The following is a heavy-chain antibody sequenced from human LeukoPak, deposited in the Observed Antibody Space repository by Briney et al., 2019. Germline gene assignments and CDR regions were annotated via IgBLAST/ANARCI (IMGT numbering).Heavy chain of an antibody. CDR2: IWYDGSNK. D-gene: IGHD5-24*01. J-gene: IGHJ4*02. CDR1: GFTFSSYG. Sequence: GGSLRLSCAASGFTFSSYGMHWVRQAPGKGLEWVAVIWYDGSNKYYADSVKGRFTISRDNSKNTLYLQMNSLRAEDTAVYYCAKDLTATIEGFDYWGQGTLVTVSS. V-gene: IGHV3-33*06. CDR3: AKDLTATIEGFDY.